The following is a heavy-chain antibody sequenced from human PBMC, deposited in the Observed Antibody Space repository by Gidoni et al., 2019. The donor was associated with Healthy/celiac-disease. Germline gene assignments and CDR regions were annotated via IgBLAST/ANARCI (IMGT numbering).Heavy chain of an antibody. CDR2: IIPIFGTA. Sequence: QVQLVQSGAEVKKPGSPVKVSCKASGGTFSSYAISWVRQAPGQGLEWMGGIIPIFGTANYDPKFQGRVTITADESTSPASMELSSLSSEDTAVYYCARDGGNRGAVHFDYWGQGTLVTVSS. D-gene: IGHD3-16*01. J-gene: IGHJ4*02. CDR3: ARDGGNRGAVHFDY. CDR1: GGTFSSYA. V-gene: IGHV1-69*01.